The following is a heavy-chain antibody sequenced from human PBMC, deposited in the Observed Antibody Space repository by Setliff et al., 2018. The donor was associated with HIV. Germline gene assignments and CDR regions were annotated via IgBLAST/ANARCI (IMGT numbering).Heavy chain of an antibody. Sequence: LRRPLSLTCAVSGGSISSSNWWSWVRQPSGKGLEWIGEIYHSGSTNYNPSLKSRVTISVDKSKNQFSLTLSSVTAADTAVYYCARDLGTAVNTWGQGTLVTVSS. J-gene: IGHJ5*02. D-gene: IGHD6-25*01. CDR2: IYHSGST. V-gene: IGHV4-4*02. CDR3: ARDLGTAVNT. CDR1: GGSISSSNW.